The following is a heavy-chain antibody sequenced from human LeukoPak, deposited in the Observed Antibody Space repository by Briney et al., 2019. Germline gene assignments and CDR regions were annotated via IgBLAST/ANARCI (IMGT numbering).Heavy chain of an antibody. Sequence: GGSLRLSCAASGFTFSSYWMSWVRQAPGKGLEWVANIKQDGSEKYYVDSVKGRFTISRDNAKNSLYLQMNSLRAEDTAVYYCASEIAAAGYYYYYYMDVWGKGTTVTVPS. CDR1: GFTFSSYW. J-gene: IGHJ6*03. CDR3: ASEIAAAGYYYYYYMDV. D-gene: IGHD6-13*01. V-gene: IGHV3-7*01. CDR2: IKQDGSEK.